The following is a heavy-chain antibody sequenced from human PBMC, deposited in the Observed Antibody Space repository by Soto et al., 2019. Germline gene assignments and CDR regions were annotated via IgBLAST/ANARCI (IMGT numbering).Heavy chain of an antibody. J-gene: IGHJ4*02. Sequence: PGGSLRLSCAASGFTFNTYGMHWVRQAPGKGLEWVAVISYDGGDKYYADSVKGRFIISRDNSKNTLYLQMNSLRAEDTAIYYCAKSPNFYCSSPNCYKFYFDFWGQGALVTISS. CDR1: GFTFNTYG. CDR3: AKSPNFYCSSPNCYKFYFDF. V-gene: IGHV3-30*18. CDR2: ISYDGGDK. D-gene: IGHD2-2*02.